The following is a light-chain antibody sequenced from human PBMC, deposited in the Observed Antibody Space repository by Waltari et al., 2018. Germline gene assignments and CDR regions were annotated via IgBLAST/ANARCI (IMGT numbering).Light chain of an antibody. CDR1: AGAVTSGNY. J-gene: IGLJ3*02. CDR2: STT. CDR3: LLYDGSDQV. Sequence: QTVVTQEPSLTVSPGGAVTLTCASSAGAVTSGNYPNWIQQKPGQVPRSLIHSTTNRHPWTPARFSGSRLGGEAALTLSGVQPEDEAEYYCLLYDGSDQVFGGGTKLTVL. V-gene: IGLV7-43*01.